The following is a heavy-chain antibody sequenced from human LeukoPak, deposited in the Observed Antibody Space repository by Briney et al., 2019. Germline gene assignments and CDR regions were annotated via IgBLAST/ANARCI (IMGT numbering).Heavy chain of an antibody. CDR2: IIPIFGTA. D-gene: IGHD3-22*01. Sequence: GASVKVSCKASGGTFSSYAISWVRQAPGQGLEWMGGIIPIFGTANYAQKFQGRVTITADESTSTAYMELSSLRSEDTAVYYCARAVADYYDSSAPTYYFDYWGQGTLVTVSS. CDR1: GGTFSSYA. J-gene: IGHJ4*02. V-gene: IGHV1-69*13. CDR3: ARAVADYYDSSAPTYYFDY.